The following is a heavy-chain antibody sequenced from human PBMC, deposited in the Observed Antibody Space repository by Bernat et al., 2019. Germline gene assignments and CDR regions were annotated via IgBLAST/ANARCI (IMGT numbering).Heavy chain of an antibody. D-gene: IGHD3-22*01. CDR3: ARDRKDSSGYYPSGSLDY. Sequence: EVQLVESGGGLVQPGGSLRLSCAASGFTFSSYSMNWVRQAPGKGLEWVSYISSSSSTIYYADSMKGRFTISRDNAKNSLYLQMNSLRDEDTAVYYCARDRKDSSGYYPSGSLDYWGQGTLVTVSS. CDR2: ISSSSSTI. CDR1: GFTFSSYS. J-gene: IGHJ4*02. V-gene: IGHV3-48*02.